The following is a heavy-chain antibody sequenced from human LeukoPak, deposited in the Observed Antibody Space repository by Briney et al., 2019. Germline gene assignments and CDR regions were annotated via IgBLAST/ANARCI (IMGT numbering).Heavy chain of an antibody. CDR1: GGSISSYY. CDR2: IYTSGST. J-gene: IGHJ6*03. V-gene: IGHV4-4*08. D-gene: IGHD5-12*01. CDR3: ARGSDIVATLRSYYMDV. Sequence: SETLSLTCTVSGGSISSYYWGWIRQPPGKGLEWIGRIYTSGSTNYNPSLKSRVTISVDTSKNQFSLKLSSVTAADTAVYYCARGSDIVATLRSYYMDVWGKGTTVTISS.